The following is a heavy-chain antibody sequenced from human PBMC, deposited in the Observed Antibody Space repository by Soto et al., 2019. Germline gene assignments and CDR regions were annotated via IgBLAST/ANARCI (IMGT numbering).Heavy chain of an antibody. CDR1: GFIFSSHW. Sequence: GGSLRLSCGASGFIFSSHWMHWVRQAPGKGLVWVSRINNDGSIINYADSVTGRFTISRDNAKNTLDLQMNSLRVEDTAVYYCTRAGPATCTSHNCHAYSPDVWGKGTSVTVSS. J-gene: IGHJ6*04. CDR3: TRAGPATCTSHNCHAYSPDV. D-gene: IGHD2-2*01. CDR2: INNDGSII. V-gene: IGHV3-74*01.